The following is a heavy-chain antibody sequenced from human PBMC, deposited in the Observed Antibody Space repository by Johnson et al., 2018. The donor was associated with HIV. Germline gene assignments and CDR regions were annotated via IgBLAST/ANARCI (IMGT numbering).Heavy chain of an antibody. CDR2: VSYDGSER. D-gene: IGHD7-27*01. CDR3: AKDVNWGLGGAFDI. CDR1: GFTFSSYA. Sequence: QVQLVESGGGVVQPGRSLRLSCAASGFTFSSYAMHWVRQAPGKGLEWVAVVSYDGSERYYADSVKGRFTISRDNSKNTLYLQMNSLRAEDTALYYCAKDVNWGLGGAFDIWGQGTMVTVSS. J-gene: IGHJ3*02. V-gene: IGHV3-30*04.